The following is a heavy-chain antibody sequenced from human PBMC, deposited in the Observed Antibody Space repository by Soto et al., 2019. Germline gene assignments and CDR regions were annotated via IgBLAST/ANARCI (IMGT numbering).Heavy chain of an antibody. Sequence: QVQLQESGPGLVQPSQTLSLSCTVSGGSINGGGYYWNWIRQLPGKGLEWIGYMYYNGNTYYNPSLQSRAPISVGTPHDQFSLRLTSVTAADTAVYFCARDGAYCSSIGCQNPFDHWGQGTLVTVSP. CDR3: ARDGAYCSSIGCQNPFDH. CDR1: GGSINGGGYY. V-gene: IGHV4-31*03. D-gene: IGHD2-2*01. J-gene: IGHJ4*02. CDR2: MYYNGNT.